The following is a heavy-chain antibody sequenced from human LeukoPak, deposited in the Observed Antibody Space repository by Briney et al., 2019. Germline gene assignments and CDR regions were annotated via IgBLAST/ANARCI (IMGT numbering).Heavy chain of an antibody. Sequence: SETLSLTCAVSGGSIRSSSYYWGWLRQPPGKGLAWIGSTYYSGLTYYSPSLKSRVSMALDTSKNRVSLKLTSVTAADTAMYYCVRYSDNYSGMDVWGQGTTVTVSS. D-gene: IGHD4-17*01. J-gene: IGHJ6*02. V-gene: IGHV4-39*01. CDR3: VRYSDNYSGMDV. CDR1: GGSIRSSSYY. CDR2: TYYSGLT.